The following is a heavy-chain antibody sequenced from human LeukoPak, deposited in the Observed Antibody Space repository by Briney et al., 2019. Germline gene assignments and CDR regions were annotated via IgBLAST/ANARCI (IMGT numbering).Heavy chain of an antibody. D-gene: IGHD2-15*01. Sequence: SVKVSCKASGGTFSSYAISWVRQAPGQGLEWMGGIITVLDTTNYAQKFQGRVAITTDESTTTAYMELSSLRSEDTAVYYCARLGIGYCSGGSCYSDLNAFDIWGQGTMVTVSS. V-gene: IGHV1-69*05. CDR2: IITVLDTT. CDR3: ARLGIGYCSGGSCYSDLNAFDI. J-gene: IGHJ3*02. CDR1: GGTFSSYA.